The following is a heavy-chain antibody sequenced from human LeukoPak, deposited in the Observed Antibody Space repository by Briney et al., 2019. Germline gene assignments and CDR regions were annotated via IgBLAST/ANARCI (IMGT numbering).Heavy chain of an antibody. V-gene: IGHV4-34*01. J-gene: IGHJ3*02. CDR1: GGSFSGYY. CDR2: INHSGST. D-gene: IGHD5-24*01. Sequence: PSETLSLTCAVYGGSFSGYYWTWIRQSPGRGLEWLGEINHSGSTNYNPSLKSRVTISVDTSKNQFSLKLSSVTAADTAVYYCARGRWLQGYHPNAFDIWGQGTMVTVSS. CDR3: ARGRWLQGYHPNAFDI.